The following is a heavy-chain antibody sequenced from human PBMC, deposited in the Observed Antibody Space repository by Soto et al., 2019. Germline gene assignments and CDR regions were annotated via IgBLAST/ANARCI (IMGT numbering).Heavy chain of an antibody. J-gene: IGHJ1*01. V-gene: IGHV4-31*03. D-gene: IGHD4-17*01. CDR1: GGSISSGGYY. Sequence: SETLSLTCTVSGGSISSGGYYWSWIRQHPGKGLEWIGYIYYSGSTYYNPSLKSRVTISVDTSKNQFSLKLSSVTAADTAVYYCARGGTTVTTKYFQHWGQGTLVTVSS. CDR3: ARGGTTVTTKYFQH. CDR2: IYYSGST.